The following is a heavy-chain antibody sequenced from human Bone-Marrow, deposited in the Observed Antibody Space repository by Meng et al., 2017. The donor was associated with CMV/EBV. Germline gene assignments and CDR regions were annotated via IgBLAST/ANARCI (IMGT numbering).Heavy chain of an antibody. CDR1: GFTFSKNW. D-gene: IGHD1-26*01. J-gene: IGHJ6*01. Sequence: GGSLRLSCAVSGFTFSKNWMSWVRQAPGKGLEWVANIKEDGSEKYYVDSVKGRFTISRDNAKNSLYLQMNSLRAEDTAVYYCARERSWHHYYGMDVWGQGTTVTGSS. CDR2: IKEDGSEK. CDR3: ARERSWHHYYGMDV. V-gene: IGHV3-7*01.